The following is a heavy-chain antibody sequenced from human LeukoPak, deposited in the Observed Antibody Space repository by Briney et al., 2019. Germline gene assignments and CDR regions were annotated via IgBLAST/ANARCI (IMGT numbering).Heavy chain of an antibody. Sequence: ASVKVSCKVSGYTLTELSMHWVRQAPGKGLEWMGGFDPEDGETIYAQKFQGRVTMTEDTPTDTAYMELSSLRSEDTAVYYCATQSGSYYEIDYWGQGTLVTVSS. J-gene: IGHJ4*02. CDR2: FDPEDGET. V-gene: IGHV1-24*01. CDR3: ATQSGSYYEIDY. D-gene: IGHD1-26*01. CDR1: GYTLTELS.